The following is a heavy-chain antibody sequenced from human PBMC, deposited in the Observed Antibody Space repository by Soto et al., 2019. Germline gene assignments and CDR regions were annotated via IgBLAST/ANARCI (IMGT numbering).Heavy chain of an antibody. CDR3: ARLYSSGWYGPGRY. D-gene: IGHD6-19*01. CDR1: GFTFDDYG. J-gene: IGHJ4*02. CDR2: INWNGGST. V-gene: IGHV3-20*04. Sequence: PGGSLRLSCAASGFTFDDYGMSWFRQALGKGLEWVSGINWNGGSTGYADSVKGRFTISRDNAKNSLYLQMNSLRAEDTALYYCARLYSSGWYGPGRYWGQGTLVTVSS.